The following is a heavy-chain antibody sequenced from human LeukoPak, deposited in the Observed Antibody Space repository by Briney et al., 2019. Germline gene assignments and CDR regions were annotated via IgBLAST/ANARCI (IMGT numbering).Heavy chain of an antibody. J-gene: IGHJ5*02. V-gene: IGHV4-61*01. Sequence: SETLSLTCTVSGGSVSSNSNYWSWIRQPPGKGLGWIGYNTYFGSASYNPSLKSRVTISVDTSKNQFALKLSSVTAADTAVYYWARDTPGGYDFWWFDPWGQGTLVTVSS. D-gene: IGHD5-12*01. CDR3: ARDTPGGYDFWWFDP. CDR2: NTYFGSA. CDR1: GGSVSSNSNY.